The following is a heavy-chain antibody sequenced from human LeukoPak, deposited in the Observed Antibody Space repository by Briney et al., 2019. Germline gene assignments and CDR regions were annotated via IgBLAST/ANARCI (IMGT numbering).Heavy chain of an antibody. Sequence: SVKVSCKASGGTFNNFAISWVRQAPGQGLEWVGGIIPMSGTANYAQKFQGRVTITADESTSTAYMELSSLRSEDTAIYYCASPVKYYDTWSGYPPFDYWGQGTLVTVSS. CDR3: ASPVKYYDTWSGYPPFDY. J-gene: IGHJ4*02. D-gene: IGHD3-3*01. CDR1: GGTFNNFA. V-gene: IGHV1-69*13. CDR2: IIPMSGTA.